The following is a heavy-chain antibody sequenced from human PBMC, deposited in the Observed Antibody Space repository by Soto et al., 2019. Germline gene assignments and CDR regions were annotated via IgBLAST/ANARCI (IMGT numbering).Heavy chain of an antibody. CDR1: GFTFSSYA. CDR2: ISGSGGST. Sequence: EVQLLESGGGLVQPGGSLRLSCAASGFTFSSYAMSWVRQAQGKGLEWVSAISGSGGSTSYADSVKGRFTISRDNSKNTLYLQMNSLRAEDTAVYYCAKPDLWFGESYFDYWGQGTLVTVSS. V-gene: IGHV3-23*01. J-gene: IGHJ4*02. CDR3: AKPDLWFGESYFDY. D-gene: IGHD3-10*01.